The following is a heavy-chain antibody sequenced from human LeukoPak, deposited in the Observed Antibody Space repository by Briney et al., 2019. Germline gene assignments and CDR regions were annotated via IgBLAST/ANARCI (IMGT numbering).Heavy chain of an antibody. D-gene: IGHD3-10*01. CDR3: ARETDKDYYGSGSYYNIGWFDP. CDR2: IYYSGST. V-gene: IGHV4-39*07. J-gene: IGHJ5*02. Sequence: SETLSLTCTVSGDSISSSSYYWGWIRQPPGKGLEWIGSIYYSGSTYYNPSLKSRVTISVDTSKNQFSLKLSSVTAADTAVYYCARETDKDYYGSGSYYNIGWFDPWGQGTLVTVSS. CDR1: GDSISSSSYY.